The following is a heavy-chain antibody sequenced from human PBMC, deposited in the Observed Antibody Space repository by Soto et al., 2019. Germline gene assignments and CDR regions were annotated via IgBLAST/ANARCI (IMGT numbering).Heavy chain of an antibody. CDR3: ARDTRRADAFDI. V-gene: IGHV4-31*03. CDR1: GGSISSGGYY. J-gene: IGHJ3*02. CDR2: IYYSGST. Sequence: SETLSLTCTVSGGSISSGGYYWSWIRQHPGKGLEWIGYIYYSGSTYYNPSLKSRVTISVDTSKNQFSLKLSSVTAADTAVHYCARDTRRADAFDIWGQGTMVTVSS.